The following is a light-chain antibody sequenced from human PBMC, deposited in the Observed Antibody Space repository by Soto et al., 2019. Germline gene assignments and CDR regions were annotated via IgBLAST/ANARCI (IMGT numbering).Light chain of an antibody. J-gene: IGLJ2*01. CDR2: EVS. Sequence: QSVLTQPASVSGSPGQSITISCTGTSSDIGRYNYVSWYQQHPGKAPKLIIYEVSNRPSGVSTRFSASKSGNTASLTISGLQSEDEADYYCTSYTSSSLLFGGGTKLTVL. CDR1: SSDIGRYNY. V-gene: IGLV2-14*01. CDR3: TSYTSSSLL.